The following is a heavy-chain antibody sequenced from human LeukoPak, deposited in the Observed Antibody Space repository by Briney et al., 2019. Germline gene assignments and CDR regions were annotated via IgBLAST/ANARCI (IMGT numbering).Heavy chain of an antibody. CDR3: ARVVVGAVDAFDI. D-gene: IGHD1-26*01. Sequence: ASVKVSCKASGYTFSSFDINWVRQAPGQGLEWMGWMNPNSGNSGYAQKFQGRVTITTDESTSTAYMELSSLRSEDTAVYYCARVVVGAVDAFDIWSQGTMVTVSS. V-gene: IGHV1-8*01. CDR2: MNPNSGNS. J-gene: IGHJ3*02. CDR1: GYTFSSFD.